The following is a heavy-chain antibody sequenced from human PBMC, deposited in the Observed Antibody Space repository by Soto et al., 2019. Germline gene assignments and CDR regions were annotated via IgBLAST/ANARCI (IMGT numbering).Heavy chain of an antibody. Sequence: EVQLVESGGGLVQPGGSLRLSCAASGFTFSTYWMHWIRQVPGKGLEWVSRINSDASHTYYADSVKGRFTISRDNAKNTLHLEMNSLRAEDTDVYYCGRDGHCITTRCYGNWFDPWGQGTLVTVSS. CDR3: GRDGHCITTRCYGNWFDP. CDR1: GFTFSTYW. D-gene: IGHD2-2*01. V-gene: IGHV3-74*01. J-gene: IGHJ5*02. CDR2: INSDASHT.